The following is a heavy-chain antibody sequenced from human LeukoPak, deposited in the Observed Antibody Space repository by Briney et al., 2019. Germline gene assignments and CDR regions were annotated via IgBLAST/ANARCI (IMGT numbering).Heavy chain of an antibody. CDR1: GFTFSSYG. CDR2: IWYDGSNK. J-gene: IGHJ4*02. V-gene: IGHV3-33*06. Sequence: GRSLRLSCAASGFTFSSYGMHWVRQAPGKGLEWVAVIWYDGSNKYYADSVKGRFTISRDNSKNTLYLQMNSPRAEDTAVYYCAKDTIRDGYNFYYWGQGTLVTVSS. D-gene: IGHD5-24*01. CDR3: AKDTIRDGYNFYY.